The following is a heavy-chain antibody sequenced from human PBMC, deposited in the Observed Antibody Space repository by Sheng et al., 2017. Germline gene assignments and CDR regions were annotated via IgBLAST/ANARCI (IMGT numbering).Heavy chain of an antibody. CDR3: ARDRPQTYYYDSSGYSGGY. D-gene: IGHD3-22*01. Sequence: QVQLQQWGAGLLKPSETLSLTCAVYGGSFSGYYWSWIRQPPGKGLEWIGEINHSGSTNYNPSLKSRVTISVDTSKNQFSLKLSSVTAADTAVYYCARDRPQTYYYDSSGYSGGYWGQGTLGHRSPQ. V-gene: IGHV4-34*01. J-gene: IGHJ4*02. CDR2: INHSGST. CDR1: GGSFSGYY.